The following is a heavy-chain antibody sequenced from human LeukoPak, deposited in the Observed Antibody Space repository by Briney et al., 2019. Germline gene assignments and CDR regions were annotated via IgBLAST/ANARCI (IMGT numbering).Heavy chain of an antibody. Sequence: GGSLRLSCAVSGFTFSTYSMNWVPQAPGEGLEWLSSISGKSTYIYYADSVKGRFTISRDNAKNSLYLQMSSLRAEDTAVYYCATSHIDSSGYYYLGTFDIWGQGTMVTVS. CDR3: ATSHIDSSGYYYLGTFDI. D-gene: IGHD3-22*01. V-gene: IGHV3-21*01. CDR2: ISGKSTYI. J-gene: IGHJ3*02. CDR1: GFTFSTYS.